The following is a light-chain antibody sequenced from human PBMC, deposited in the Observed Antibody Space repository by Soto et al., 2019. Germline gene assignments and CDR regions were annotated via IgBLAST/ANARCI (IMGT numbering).Light chain of an antibody. J-gene: IGKJ5*01. V-gene: IGKV3-20*01. CDR2: GAS. Sequence: EIVLTQSPVTLSLSPGERATLSCRASQSVSSSYLAWYQQKPGQAPRLLIYGASSRATGIPDRFSGSGSGTDFTLTIFRLEPEDSAVYYCQQYGSSPPTITFGQGTRLDIK. CDR1: QSVSSSY. CDR3: QQYGSSPPTIT.